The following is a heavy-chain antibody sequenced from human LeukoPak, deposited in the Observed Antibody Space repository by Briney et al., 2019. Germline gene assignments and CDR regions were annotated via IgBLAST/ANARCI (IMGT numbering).Heavy chain of an antibody. Sequence: GGSLRLSCGVSGFTFRTYAMSWVRQAPGKGLEWVSAISGSGGTTYYADSVKGRFIISRDNSKNTLYLQMNSLRAHDTAVYYCAKDRDLTGDRKPGYFDCWGRGTLVTVSS. CDR2: ISGSGGTT. J-gene: IGHJ4*02. D-gene: IGHD7-27*01. V-gene: IGHV3-23*01. CDR3: AKDRDLTGDRKPGYFDC. CDR1: GFTFRTYA.